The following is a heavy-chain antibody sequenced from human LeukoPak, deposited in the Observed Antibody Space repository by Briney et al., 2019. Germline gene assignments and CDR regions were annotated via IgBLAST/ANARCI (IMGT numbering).Heavy chain of an antibody. CDR1: GFTFSSYG. Sequence: GGSLRLSCAASGFTFSSYGMHWVRQAPGKGLEWVAFIRYDGSNKYYADSVKGRFTISRDNSKNTLYPQMNSLRAEDTAVYYCAKGRDIVVVPAANNFDYWGQGTLVTVSS. CDR2: IRYDGSNK. V-gene: IGHV3-30*02. J-gene: IGHJ4*02. CDR3: AKGRDIVVVPAANNFDY. D-gene: IGHD2-2*01.